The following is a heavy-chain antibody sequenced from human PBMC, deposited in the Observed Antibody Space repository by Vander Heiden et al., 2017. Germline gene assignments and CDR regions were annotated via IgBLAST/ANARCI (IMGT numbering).Heavy chain of an antibody. CDR1: GDSVSSGRYY. CDR3: ARLNFNWFDP. Sequence: QVQLQESGPGLVKPSETLSLTCTVSGDSVSSGRYYWPWIRQPPGKGLEWIGYIYNSGGTNYNPSLESRVSISADTSKNQFSLKLGSVTAADTAVYYCARLNFNWFDPWGQGTLVTVSS. J-gene: IGHJ5*02. V-gene: IGHV4-61*01. CDR2: IYNSGGT.